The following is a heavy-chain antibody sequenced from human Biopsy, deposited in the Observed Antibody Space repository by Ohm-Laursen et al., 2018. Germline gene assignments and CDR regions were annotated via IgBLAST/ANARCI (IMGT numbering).Heavy chain of an antibody. V-gene: IGHV3-23*01. CDR3: AKINPSSIYYYYGMDV. Sequence: SLRLSCAASGFTFGDAWMSWVRQAPGKGLEWVSAISGSAGSTNYADSVKGRFTISRDNSKNTLYLQLNSLRAEDTVLYYCAKINPSSIYYYYGMDVWGQGTTVTVSS. J-gene: IGHJ6*02. CDR2: ISGSAGST. CDR1: GFTFGDAW.